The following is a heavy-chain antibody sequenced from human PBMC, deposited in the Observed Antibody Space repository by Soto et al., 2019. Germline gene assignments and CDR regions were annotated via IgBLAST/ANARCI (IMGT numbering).Heavy chain of an antibody. Sequence: GGSLRLSCAASCFTFSRYSMNWVRQAPGKGLEWVSSISSTTNYIYYADSMKGRFTVSRDNAKNSVYLDMNSLSAEDTAVYYCARESEDLTSNFDYWGQGTLVTVSS. J-gene: IGHJ4*02. CDR3: ARESEDLTSNFDY. CDR2: ISSTTNYI. CDR1: CFTFSRYS. V-gene: IGHV3-21*01.